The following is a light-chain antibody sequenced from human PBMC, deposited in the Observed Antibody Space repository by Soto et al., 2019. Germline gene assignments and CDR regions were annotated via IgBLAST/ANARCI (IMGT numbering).Light chain of an antibody. CDR1: QSVSSF. Sequence: DIEVTQSPAPLSLSPGERATLSCRASQSVSSFFAWYQQKPGQSPRLLIYDASNRASGIPARFTGSGSGTDFTLTISSVEPEDSAVYYCQQRGNWWTFGQGTKVDIK. CDR3: QQRGNWWT. V-gene: IGKV3-11*01. J-gene: IGKJ1*01. CDR2: DAS.